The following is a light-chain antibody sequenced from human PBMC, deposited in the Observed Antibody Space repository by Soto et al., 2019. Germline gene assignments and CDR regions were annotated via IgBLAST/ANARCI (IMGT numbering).Light chain of an antibody. CDR3: QQYNNWPIT. V-gene: IGKV3-15*01. CDR2: GAS. Sequence: EIVMTQSPATLSVSPGERATLSCRASQSVSSNLAWYQQKPGQAPRLLIYGASTRATGIPARFSGSGSGTEFTLTISSLQSEDCAVYYCQQYNNWPITFGKGTRLEIK. CDR1: QSVSSN. J-gene: IGKJ5*01.